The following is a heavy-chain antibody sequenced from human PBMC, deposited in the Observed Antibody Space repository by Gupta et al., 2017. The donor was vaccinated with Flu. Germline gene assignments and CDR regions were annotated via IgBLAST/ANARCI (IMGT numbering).Heavy chain of an antibody. CDR1: FDDYA. CDR2: ISWNSGSI. CDR3: AKGVGASFRLGD. V-gene: IGHV3-9*01. J-gene: IGHJ4*02. D-gene: IGHD1-26*01. Sequence: FDDYAMHWVRQAPGKGLEWVSGISWNSGSIGYADSVKGRFTISRDNAKNSLYLQMNSLRAEDTALYYCAKGVGASFRLGDWGQGTLVTVSS.